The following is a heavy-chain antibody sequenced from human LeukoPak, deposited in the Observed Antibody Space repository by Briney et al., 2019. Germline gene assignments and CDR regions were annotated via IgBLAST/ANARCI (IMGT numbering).Heavy chain of an antibody. Sequence: GGSLRLSCAASGFTVSSNYMSWVRQAPGKGLEWVSYISSSSTIYYADSVKGRFTISRDNAKNSLYLQMNSLRAEDTAVYYCARDLGAVAATWGQGTLVTVSS. V-gene: IGHV3-69-1*01. CDR2: ISSSSTI. D-gene: IGHD6-19*01. CDR3: ARDLGAVAAT. J-gene: IGHJ5*02. CDR1: GFTVSSNY.